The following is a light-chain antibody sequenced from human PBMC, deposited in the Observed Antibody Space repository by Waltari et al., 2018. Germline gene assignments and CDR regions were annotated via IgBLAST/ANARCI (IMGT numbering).Light chain of an antibody. J-gene: IGKJ4*01. Sequence: DIVMTQSPLSLPVTPGEPASISCRSSQSLPHSNGNTYLDWYLQKPGQSPQLLIYLGSNRASGVPDRFSGSESGTDFTLKISRVEAEDVGVYYCMQALQTPLTFGGGTKVEIK. CDR2: LGS. V-gene: IGKV2-28*01. CDR3: MQALQTPLT. CDR1: QSLPHSNGNTY.